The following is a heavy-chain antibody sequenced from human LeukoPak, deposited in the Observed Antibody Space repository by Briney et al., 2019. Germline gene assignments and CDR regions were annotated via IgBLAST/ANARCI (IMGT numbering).Heavy chain of an antibody. CDR2: INSDGSST. CDR1: GCTFSSYW. D-gene: IGHD3-3*01. CDR3: ARDPYDFWSGYSDY. Sequence: GGSLRLSCAVSGCTFSSYWMHWVRQAPGKGLVWVSRINSDGSSTSYADSVKGRFTISRDNAKNTLYLQMNGLRAEDTAVYYCARDPYDFWSGYSDYWGQGTLVTVSS. V-gene: IGHV3-74*01. J-gene: IGHJ4*02.